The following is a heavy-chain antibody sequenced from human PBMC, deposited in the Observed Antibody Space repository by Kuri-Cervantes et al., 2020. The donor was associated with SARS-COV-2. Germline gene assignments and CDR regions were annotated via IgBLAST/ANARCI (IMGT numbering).Heavy chain of an antibody. CDR2: INPNSGGT. CDR1: GYTFTNYY. Sequence: ASVKVSCKASGYTFTNYYLLWVRQASGQGLEWMGWINPNSGGTNYAQKFQGWVTMTRDTSISTVYMELSRLRSDDTAVYYCARGGGVRGLMVLFQWRGAGPLDFWGQGTLVTVSS. CDR3: ARGGGVRGLMVLFQWRGAGPLDF. V-gene: IGHV1-2*04. J-gene: IGHJ4*02. D-gene: IGHD3-10*01.